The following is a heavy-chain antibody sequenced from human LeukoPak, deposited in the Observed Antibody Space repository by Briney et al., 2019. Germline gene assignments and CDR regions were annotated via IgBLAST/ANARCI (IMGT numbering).Heavy chain of an antibody. Sequence: GGSLRLSCAASGFTFSSYAMHWVRQAPGKGLEWVAVISYDGSNKYYADSVKGRFTISRDNSKNTLYLQMNSLRADDTAVYYCARDLETLAARNELIWSNWIDPWGQGTLVTVSS. J-gene: IGHJ5*02. V-gene: IGHV3-30-3*01. D-gene: IGHD6-6*01. CDR1: GFTFSSYA. CDR2: ISYDGSNK. CDR3: ARDLETLAARNELIWSNWIDP.